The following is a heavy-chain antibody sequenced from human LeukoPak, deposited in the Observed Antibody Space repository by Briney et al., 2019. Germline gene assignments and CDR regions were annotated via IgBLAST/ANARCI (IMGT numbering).Heavy chain of an antibody. J-gene: IGHJ5*02. D-gene: IGHD3-10*01. CDR1: GYTFTVYY. V-gene: IGHV1-2*02. CDR2: IKPKCGGT. Sequence: ASVTVSFTASGYTFTVYYMHWVRQAPGQGGEWMGWIKPKCGGTIYAQNFQSRVTMTRDTSISTAYMELSRLRSDDTAVYYCARKRITMVLGVIISSWFYPWGQGTLVTVSS. CDR3: ARKRITMVLGVIISSWFYP.